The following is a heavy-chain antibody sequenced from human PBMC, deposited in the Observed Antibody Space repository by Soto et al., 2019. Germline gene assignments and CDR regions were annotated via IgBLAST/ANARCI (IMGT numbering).Heavy chain of an antibody. V-gene: IGHV4-59*12. Sequence: QVQLQESGPGLVKPSETLSLTCTVSGGSISGYSWSWIRQSPGMGLAWIGYVHYSRSYNYNTSLKCRVAIAVDTSKTQFSLKLSSVTAADTAVYYCAREETPFDQLCSSTSCYYYYMDGWGKGTTVTVS. CDR2: VHYSRSY. CDR3: AREETPFDQLCSSTSCYYYYMDG. CDR1: GGSISGYS. D-gene: IGHD2-2*01. J-gene: IGHJ6*03.